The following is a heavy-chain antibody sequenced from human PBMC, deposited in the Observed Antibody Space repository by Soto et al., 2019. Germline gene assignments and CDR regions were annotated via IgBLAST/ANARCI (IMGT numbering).Heavy chain of an antibody. CDR2: INPIFGTA. CDR3: ARRSSGWYGYFDY. J-gene: IGHJ4*02. Sequence: SVKVSCKASGGTFSSYAISWVRQAPGQGLEWMGGINPIFGTANYAQKFQGRVTITADESTSTAYMELRSLRSDDTAVYYCARRSSGWYGYFDYWGQGTLVTVSS. D-gene: IGHD6-19*01. CDR1: GGTFSSYA. V-gene: IGHV1-69*13.